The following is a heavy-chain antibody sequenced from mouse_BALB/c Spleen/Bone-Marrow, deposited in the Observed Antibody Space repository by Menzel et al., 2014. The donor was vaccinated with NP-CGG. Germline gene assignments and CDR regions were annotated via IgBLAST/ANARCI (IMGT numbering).Heavy chain of an antibody. V-gene: IGHV1S81*02. Sequence: QVQLQQPGDELVKLGASVKLSCMASGFTFTSYWIHWVKQRPGQGPEWIGEINPSNGRTNYNEKFERKATLTEDKSSSTAYMQLSSLTSEDSAVYYCARDGNYRYAMDYWGQGTSVTVSS. J-gene: IGHJ4*01. D-gene: IGHD2-1*01. CDR1: GFTFTSYW. CDR2: INPSNGRT. CDR3: ARDGNYRYAMDY.